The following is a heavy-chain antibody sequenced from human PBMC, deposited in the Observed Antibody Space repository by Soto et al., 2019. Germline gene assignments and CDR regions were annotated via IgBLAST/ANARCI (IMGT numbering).Heavy chain of an antibody. D-gene: IGHD6-13*01. CDR1: GGSISSGGYY. J-gene: IGHJ5*02. CDR2: IYYSGST. V-gene: IGHV4-31*03. CDR3: ARDGSPTGGGSVTGQLVFDP. Sequence: QVQLQESGPGLVKPSQTLSLTCTVSGGSISSGGYYWSWIRQHPGKGLEWIGYIYYSGSTYYNPSLKSRVTISVDTSKNQFSLKLSSVTAADTAVYYCARDGSPTGGGSVTGQLVFDPWGQGTLVTVSS.